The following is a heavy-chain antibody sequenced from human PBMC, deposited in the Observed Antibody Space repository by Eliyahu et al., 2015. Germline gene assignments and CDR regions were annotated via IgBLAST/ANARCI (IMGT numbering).Heavy chain of an antibody. Sequence: QVQLQESGPGLVKPSETLSLTCTVSGGSLDTFYWSWIRQPPGKGLEWIGNVYYRGNTNYNPSLKSRVAISVDTSKNQFSLNLYSVTAADTAVYYCAKRHRYYDITRFDAWGQGRLVIVSS. CDR2: VYYRGNT. J-gene: IGHJ5*02. CDR1: GGSLDTFY. V-gene: IGHV4-59*08. D-gene: IGHD3-16*01. CDR3: AKRHRYYDITRFDA.